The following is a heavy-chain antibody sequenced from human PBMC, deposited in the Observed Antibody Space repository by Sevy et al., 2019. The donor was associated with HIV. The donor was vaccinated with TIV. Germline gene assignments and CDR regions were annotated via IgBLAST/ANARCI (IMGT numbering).Heavy chain of an antibody. Sequence: ASVKVSCKASGYTSTSYDINWVRQATGQGLEWMGWMNPNSGNTGYAQKFQGRVTMTRNTSISTAYMELSSLRSEDTAVYYCAREANYDFWSGYYYVWGQGTTVTVSS. D-gene: IGHD3-3*01. CDR1: GYTSTSYD. J-gene: IGHJ6*02. CDR3: AREANYDFWSGYYYV. V-gene: IGHV1-8*01. CDR2: MNPNSGNT.